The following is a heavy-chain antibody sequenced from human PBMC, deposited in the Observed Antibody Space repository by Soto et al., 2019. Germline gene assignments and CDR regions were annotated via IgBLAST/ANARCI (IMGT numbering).Heavy chain of an antibody. Sequence: QVQLVQSGAEVKKPGSSVKVSCKASGGTFSSYAISWVRQAPGQGLEWMGGIIPIFGTANYAQKFQGRVTIXAXXXXXXXXXXXXXXXXXXXXXXXXARDRGSTVEALWGQGTLVTVSS. CDR1: GGTFSSYA. CDR3: ARDRGSTVEAL. J-gene: IGHJ4*02. D-gene: IGHD4-17*01. V-gene: IGHV1-69*12. CDR2: IIPIFGTA.